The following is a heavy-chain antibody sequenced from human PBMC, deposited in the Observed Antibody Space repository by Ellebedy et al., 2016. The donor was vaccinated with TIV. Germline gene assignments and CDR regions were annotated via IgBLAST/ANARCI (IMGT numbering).Heavy chain of an antibody. D-gene: IGHD2-15*01. CDR3: ARAIGAGDGK. V-gene: IGHV3-7*04. Sequence: GGSLRLXXVASGFTFRNYWMHWVRQAPGKGLDWVANIKEDGSAIYYVDPVKGRFTISRDNAKNSLYLQMNSLRTEDTAVYYCARAIGAGDGKWGQGALVTVSS. CDR1: GFTFRNYW. CDR2: IKEDGSAI. J-gene: IGHJ4*02.